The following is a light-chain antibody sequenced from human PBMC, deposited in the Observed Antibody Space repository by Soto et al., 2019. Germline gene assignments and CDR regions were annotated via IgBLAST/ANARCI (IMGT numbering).Light chain of an antibody. V-gene: IGKV3-20*01. J-gene: IGKJ1*01. CDR3: QQYGTAPRT. CDR2: GAS. Sequence: DIVMTQSPGTLSLSPGERATLSCRASQSISSNYLAWYQQKPGQSPRLLIYGASSRATGIPDRFSGRGSGTDLTLTLSRLAPEDFAVYFFQQYGTAPRTFGQGTKVEIK. CDR1: QSISSNY.